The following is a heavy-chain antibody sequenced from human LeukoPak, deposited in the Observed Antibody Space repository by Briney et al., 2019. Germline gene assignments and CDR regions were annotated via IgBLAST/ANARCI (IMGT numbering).Heavy chain of an antibody. CDR2: INPNSGGT. J-gene: IGHJ4*02. D-gene: IGHD3-22*01. Sequence: GASVKVSCKASGYTFTSYDINWVRQATGQGLEWMGRINPNSGGTNYAQKFQGRVTMTRDTSISTAYMELSRLRSDDTAVYYCARDLAYYDSSGSLDYWGQGTLVTVSS. CDR3: ARDLAYYDSSGSLDY. CDR1: GYTFTSYD. V-gene: IGHV1-2*06.